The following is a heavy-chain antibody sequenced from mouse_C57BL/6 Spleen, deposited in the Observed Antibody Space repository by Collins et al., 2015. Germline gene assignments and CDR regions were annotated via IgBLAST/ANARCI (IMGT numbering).Heavy chain of an antibody. CDR3: ARGVYYYGSWAY. J-gene: IGHJ3*01. V-gene: IGHV1-52*01. CDR1: GYTFTSYW. Sequence: QVQLQQPGAELVRPGSLVKLSCKASGYTFTSYWMHWVKQRPIQGLEWIGNIDPSDSETHYNQKFKDKATLTVDKSSSTAYMQLSSLTSEDSAVYYCARGVYYYGSWAYWGQGTLVTVSA. CDR2: IDPSDSET. D-gene: IGHD1-1*01.